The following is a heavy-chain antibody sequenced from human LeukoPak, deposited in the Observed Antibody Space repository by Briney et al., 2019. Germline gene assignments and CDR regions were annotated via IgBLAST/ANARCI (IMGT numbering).Heavy chain of an antibody. CDR2: VYHSGAT. V-gene: IGHV4-30-2*01. CDR3: ASSHCGGDCFSSVAFDF. Sequence: RPSGTLSLTCTVSNGSVGSGGYSWSWIRQPPGKGLEWIGYVYHSGATYYNPSLKSRISIPMDRSKNQFSLRLRSVTAADTAVYFCASSHCGGDCFSSVAFDFWGHGTMVTVSS. D-gene: IGHD2-21*02. CDR1: NGSVGSGGYS. J-gene: IGHJ3*01.